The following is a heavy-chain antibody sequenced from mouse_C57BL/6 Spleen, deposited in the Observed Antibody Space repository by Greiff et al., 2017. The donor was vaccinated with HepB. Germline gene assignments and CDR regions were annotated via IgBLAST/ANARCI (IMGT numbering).Heavy chain of an antibody. J-gene: IGHJ2*01. D-gene: IGHD1-1*01. CDR2: IYPRSGNT. CDR3: ARTVVATGYFDY. CDR1: GYTFTSYG. Sequence: QVHVKQSGAELARPGASVKLSCKASGYTFTSYGISWVKQRTGQGLEWIGEIYPRSGNTYYNEKFKGKATLTADKSSSTAYMELRSLTSEDSAVYFCARTVVATGYFDYWGQGTTLTVSS. V-gene: IGHV1-81*01.